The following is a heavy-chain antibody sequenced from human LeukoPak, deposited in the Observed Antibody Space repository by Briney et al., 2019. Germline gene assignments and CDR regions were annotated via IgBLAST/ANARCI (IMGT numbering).Heavy chain of an antibody. CDR1: GYTFTSYG. CDR2: ISAYNGNT. D-gene: IGHD4-23*01. V-gene: IGHV1-18*01. CDR3: ARVYSYGGNFDAFDI. J-gene: IGHJ3*02. Sequence: ASVKVSCKASGYTFTSYGISWVRQAPGQGLEWMGWISAYNGNTSYAQKLQGRVTMTTDTSTSTAYMELRSLRSDDTAVYYCARVYSYGGNFDAFDIWGQGTMVTVSS.